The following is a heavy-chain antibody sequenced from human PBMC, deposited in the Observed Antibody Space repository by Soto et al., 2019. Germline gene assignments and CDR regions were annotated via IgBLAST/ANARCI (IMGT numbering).Heavy chain of an antibody. CDR1: GTPFSGYY. D-gene: IGHD3-22*01. CDR3: TGRNGYYSAFDY. CDR2: INHSGGF. J-gene: IGHJ4*02. Sequence: SETLSLTCVVYGTPFSGYYWSWIRQPPGKGLEWIGEINHSGGFDYNPSLESRVTISVDTSKSQFSLRLSSVTAADTAMNYCTGRNGYYSAFDYWGQGALVTVSS. V-gene: IGHV4-34*01.